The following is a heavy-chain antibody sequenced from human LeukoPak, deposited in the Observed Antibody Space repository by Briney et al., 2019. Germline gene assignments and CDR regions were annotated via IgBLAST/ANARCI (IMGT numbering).Heavy chain of an antibody. D-gene: IGHD3-22*01. CDR1: GGTFSSYA. CDR2: IIPIFGTA. CDR3: ARGKLRNYYDSSGYYQ. Sequence: SVKVSCKASGGTFSSYAISWVRQAPGQGLEWMGGIIPIFGTANYAQKFQGRVTITADESTSTAYMELSSLRSEDTAVYYCARGKLRNYYDSSGYYQWGQGTLVTVSS. V-gene: IGHV1-69*13. J-gene: IGHJ4*02.